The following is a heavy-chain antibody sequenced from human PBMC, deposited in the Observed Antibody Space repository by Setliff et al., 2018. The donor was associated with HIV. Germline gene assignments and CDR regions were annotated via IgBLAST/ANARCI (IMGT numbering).Heavy chain of an antibody. CDR3: MRGRSITIFGVAYFDF. Sequence: LSLTCAVSGYSISTAYYWGWIRQPPGKGLEWIGSVYHSGTTYYNPSLKSRVTISVDMSNNQFSLKATSVTAADTAVYYCMRGRSITIFGVAYFDFWGQGTQVTVSS. V-gene: IGHV4-38-2*01. CDR1: GYSISTAYY. J-gene: IGHJ4*02. CDR2: VYHSGTT. D-gene: IGHD3-3*01.